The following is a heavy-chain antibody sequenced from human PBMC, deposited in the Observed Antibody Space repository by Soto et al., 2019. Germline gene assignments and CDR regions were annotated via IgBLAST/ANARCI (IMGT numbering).Heavy chain of an antibody. CDR1: GFTFSSYA. V-gene: IGHV3-30-3*01. CDR2: ISYDGSNK. J-gene: IGHJ2*01. D-gene: IGHD4-4*01. Sequence: QVQLVESGGGVVQPGRSLRLSCAASGFTFSSYAMHWVRQVPGKGLEWVAVISYDGSNKYYADSVKGRFTISGDNSKNTLYLQMNSLRAEDTAVYYCARPLWRDDYNWGYFDLWGRGTLVTVSS. CDR3: ARPLWRDDYNWGYFDL.